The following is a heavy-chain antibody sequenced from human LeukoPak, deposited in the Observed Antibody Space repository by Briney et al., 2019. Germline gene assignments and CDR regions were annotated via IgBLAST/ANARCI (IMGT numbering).Heavy chain of an antibody. CDR3: ARITGYYDSSGYHPGAFDI. J-gene: IGHJ3*02. CDR1: GYTFTSYG. V-gene: IGHV1-18*01. CDR2: ISAYNGNT. Sequence: ASVKVSCKASGYTFTSYGISWVRQAPGQGLEWMGWISAYNGNTNYAQKLQGRVTMTTDTSTSTAYMELRSLRSDDTAVYYCARITGYYDSSGYHPGAFDIWGQGTMVTVSS. D-gene: IGHD3-22*01.